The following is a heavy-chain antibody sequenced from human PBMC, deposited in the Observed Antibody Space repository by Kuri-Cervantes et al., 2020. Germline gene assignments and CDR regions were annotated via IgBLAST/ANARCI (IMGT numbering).Heavy chain of an antibody. V-gene: IGHV4-34*01. J-gene: IGHJ4*02. Sequence: GSLRLSCAVYGGSFSGYYWSWIRQPPGKGLEWIGEINHSGSTNYNPSLKSRVTISVDTSKNQFSLKLSSVTAADTAVYYCARGLLVVYAIDHWGQGTLVTVSS. CDR1: GGSFSGYY. CDR2: INHSGST. CDR3: ARGLLVVYAIDH. D-gene: IGHD2-8*02.